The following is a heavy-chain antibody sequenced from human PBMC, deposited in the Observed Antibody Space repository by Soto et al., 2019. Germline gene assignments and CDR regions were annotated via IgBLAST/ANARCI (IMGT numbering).Heavy chain of an antibody. J-gene: IGHJ6*02. D-gene: IGHD5-18*01. CDR1: GFTFSSYA. CDR2: ISGSGGST. CDR3: ARDSDTAMVLHYYYYYGMDV. Sequence: EVQLLESGGGLVQPGGSLRLSCAASGFTFSSYAMSWVRQAPGKGLEWVSAISGSGGSTYYADSVKGRFTISRDNSKNTLYLQMNSLRAEDTAVYYCARDSDTAMVLHYYYYYGMDVWGQGTTVTVSS. V-gene: IGHV3-23*01.